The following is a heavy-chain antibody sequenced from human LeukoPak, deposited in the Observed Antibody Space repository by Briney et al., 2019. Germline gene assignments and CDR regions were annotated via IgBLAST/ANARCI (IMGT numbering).Heavy chain of an antibody. CDR1: GGSISSSSHY. Sequence: SETLSLTCTVSGGSISSSSHYWGWIRQPPGKGLEWIGSIYYSGSTYYNPSLKSRVTKSVDTSKNQFSLKLSSMTAADTAVYYCAAYSSSHNWFDPWGRGTLVTVSS. V-gene: IGHV4-39*01. J-gene: IGHJ5*02. CDR3: AAYSSSHNWFDP. CDR2: IYYSGST. D-gene: IGHD6-13*01.